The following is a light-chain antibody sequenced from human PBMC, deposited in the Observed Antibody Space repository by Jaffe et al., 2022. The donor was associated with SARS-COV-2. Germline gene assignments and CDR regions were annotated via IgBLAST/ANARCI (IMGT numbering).Light chain of an antibody. V-gene: IGLV8-61*01. CDR2: NTN. J-gene: IGLJ3*02. Sequence: QTVVTQEPSFSVSPGGTVTLTCGLSSGSVSPTNYPSWYQQTPGQAPRTLMYNTNTRSSGVPDRFSGSILGNKAALTITAAQADDESDYYCVLYMSSGISVFGGGTKLTVL. CDR3: VLYMSSGISV. CDR1: SGSVSPTNY.